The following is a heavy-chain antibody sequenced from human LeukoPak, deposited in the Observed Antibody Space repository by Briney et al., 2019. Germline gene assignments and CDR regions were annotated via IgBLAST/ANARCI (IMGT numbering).Heavy chain of an antibody. V-gene: IGHV1-18*01. CDR1: GYTFTSYG. D-gene: IGHD3-10*01. J-gene: IGHJ4*02. CDR3: ARVGNSRGYYGSGSLDY. Sequence: ASVKVSYKASGYTFTSYGISWVRQAPGQGLEWMGWISAYNGNTNYAQKLQGRVTMTTDTSTSTAYMELRSLRSDDTAVYYCARVGNSRGYYGSGSLDYWGQGTLVTVSS. CDR2: ISAYNGNT.